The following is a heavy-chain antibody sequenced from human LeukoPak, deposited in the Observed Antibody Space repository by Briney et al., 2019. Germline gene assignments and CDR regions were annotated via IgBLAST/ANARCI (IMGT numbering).Heavy chain of an antibody. V-gene: IGHV4-34*01. J-gene: IGHJ5*02. CDR3: ARAVMGAFPTEGDWFDP. Sequence: SETLSLTCAVYGGSFSGYYWSWIRQPPGKGLEWIGEINHSGSTNYNPSLESRVTISVDTSKNQFSPKLSSVTAADTAVYYCARAVMGAFPTEGDWFDPWGQGTLVTVSS. D-gene: IGHD1-26*01. CDR1: GGSFSGYY. CDR2: INHSGST.